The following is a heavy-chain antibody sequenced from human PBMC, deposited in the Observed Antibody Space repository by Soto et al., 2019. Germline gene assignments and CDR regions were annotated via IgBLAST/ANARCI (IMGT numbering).Heavy chain of an antibody. CDR1: GGTLSNYG. V-gene: IGHV1-69*05. Sequence: QVQLVQSGAEVKKPGSSVKVSCKASGGTLSNYGISWVRQAPGQGLEWMGGIIPVFGTANYAQKFQGRVTITTDKATTTVYMDVSILRTDVTAVNYWARGVDTKIVVTSYYGRDVWGHGTMVTVSS. D-gene: IGHD3-22*01. CDR3: ARGVDTKIVVTSYYGRDV. J-gene: IGHJ6*02. CDR2: IIPVFGTA.